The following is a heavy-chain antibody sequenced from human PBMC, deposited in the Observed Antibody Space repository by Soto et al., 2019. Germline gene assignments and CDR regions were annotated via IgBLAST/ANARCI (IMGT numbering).Heavy chain of an antibody. CDR3: ARAGYGDYS. V-gene: IGHV4-61*08. CDR1: GGSISSGDYY. CDR2: INHSGST. J-gene: IGHJ4*02. Sequence: SETLSLTCTVSGGSISSGDYYWIWIRQPPGKGLEWIGEINHSGSTNYNPSLKSRVTISVDTSKNQFSLKLSSVTAADTAVYYCARAGYGDYSWGQGTLVTVSS. D-gene: IGHD4-17*01.